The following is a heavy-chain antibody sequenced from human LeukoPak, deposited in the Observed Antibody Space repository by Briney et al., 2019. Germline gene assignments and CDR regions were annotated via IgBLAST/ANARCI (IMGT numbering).Heavy chain of an antibody. CDR3: ARARRGDYPDY. CDR2: MYYSGST. Sequence: SETLSLTCTVSGGSISSYYWSWIRQPPGKGLEWIGYMYYSGSTNYNPSLKSRVTISVDTSKNQFSLKLSSVTAADTAVYYCARARRGDYPDYWGQGTLVTVSS. V-gene: IGHV4-59*01. CDR1: GGSISSYY. D-gene: IGHD4-17*01. J-gene: IGHJ4*02.